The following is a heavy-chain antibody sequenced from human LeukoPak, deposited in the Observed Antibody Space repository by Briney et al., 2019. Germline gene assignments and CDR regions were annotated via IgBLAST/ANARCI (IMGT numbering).Heavy chain of an antibody. Sequence: GGSLRLSCAASGFTFSIYWMSWVRQAPGKGLEWVANINQDGSEKYYVDPVKGRFTISRDNAKNSLYLQVNSLRAEDTAAYYCARAGSSGSVDYWGQGTLVTVSS. J-gene: IGHJ4*02. V-gene: IGHV3-7*05. CDR2: INQDGSEK. CDR3: ARAGSSGSVDY. D-gene: IGHD3-22*01. CDR1: GFTFSIYW.